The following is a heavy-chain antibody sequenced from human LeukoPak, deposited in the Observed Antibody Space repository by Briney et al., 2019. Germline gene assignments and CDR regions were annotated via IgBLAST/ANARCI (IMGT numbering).Heavy chain of an antibody. CDR3: ARAANYYDSSGYYYGPYYFDY. V-gene: IGHV4-34*01. CDR2: INHSGST. D-gene: IGHD3-22*01. Sequence: SETLSLTCAVYGGSFSGYYWSWIRQPPGKGLEWIGEINHSGSTNYNPSLESRVTISVDTSKNQFSLKLSSVTAADTAVYYCARAANYYDSSGYYYGPYYFDYWGQGTLVTVSS. CDR1: GGSFSGYY. J-gene: IGHJ4*02.